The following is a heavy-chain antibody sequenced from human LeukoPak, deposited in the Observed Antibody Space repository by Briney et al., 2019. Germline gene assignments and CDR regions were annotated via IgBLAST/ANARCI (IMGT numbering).Heavy chain of an antibody. V-gene: IGHV3-53*01. J-gene: IGHJ4*02. Sequence: GGSLRLSCAASGFTVRSTSMNWVRQAPGKGPGWVSVMYSGGTTYYGDSVQGRFILSRDDSKNTMYLQMNNLRADDTAIYYCARDPRGSSYFDSWGQGALVTVSA. D-gene: IGHD3-10*01. CDR1: GFTVRSTS. CDR2: MYSGGTT. CDR3: ARDPRGSSYFDS.